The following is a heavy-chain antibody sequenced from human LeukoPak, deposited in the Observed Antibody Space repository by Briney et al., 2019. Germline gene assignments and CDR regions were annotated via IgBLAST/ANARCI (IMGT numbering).Heavy chain of an antibody. CDR2: INGDGKLV. J-gene: IGHJ6*04. D-gene: IGHD4-11*01. Sequence: GGSLRLSCSASGFIFRNYWMHWVRQAPGKGPVWVSRINGDGKLVTYADSVKGRFTISRDSAKDTVFLQMHSLRVEDTGVYYCVRGLGDVWGKGTLVTVSS. CDR3: VRGLGDV. CDR1: GFIFRNYW. V-gene: IGHV3-74*01.